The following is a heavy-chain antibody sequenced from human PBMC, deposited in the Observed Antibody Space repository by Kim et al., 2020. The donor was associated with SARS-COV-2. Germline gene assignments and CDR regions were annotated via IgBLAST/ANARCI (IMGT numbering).Heavy chain of an antibody. V-gene: IGHV4-39*01. CDR1: GGSISSSSYY. J-gene: IGHJ4*02. CDR3: ARLNRYSYGRGFDY. Sequence: SETLSLTCTVSGGSISSSSYYWGRIRQPPGKGLVWIGSIYYSGSTYYNPSLKNRVTISVDTSKNQFSLKLSSVTAADTAVYYCARLNRYSYGRGFDYWGQGALVAVSS. CDR2: IYYSGST. D-gene: IGHD5-18*01.